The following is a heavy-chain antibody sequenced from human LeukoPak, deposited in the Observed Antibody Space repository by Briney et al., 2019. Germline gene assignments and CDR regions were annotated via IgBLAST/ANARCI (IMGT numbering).Heavy chain of an antibody. CDR3: ARASTPNSSGWYCGDY. CDR2: ISYDGSNK. D-gene: IGHD6-19*01. CDR1: GFTFSSYA. V-gene: IGHV3-30-3*01. Sequence: GSLRLSCAASGFTFSSYAMHWVRQAPGKGLEWVAVISYDGSNKYYADSVKGRFTISRDNSKNTLYLQMNSLRAEDTAVYYCARASTPNSSGWYCGDYWGQGTLVTVSS. J-gene: IGHJ4*02.